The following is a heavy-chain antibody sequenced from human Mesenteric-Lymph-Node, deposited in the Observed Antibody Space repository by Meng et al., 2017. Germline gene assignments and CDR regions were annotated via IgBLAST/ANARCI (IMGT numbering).Heavy chain of an antibody. Sequence: QGQLGQPGAEVKKPGSSVKVSCKAPGGTFSSYAISWVRQAPGQGLEWMGGIIPIFGTANYAQKFQGRVTITADKSTSTAYMELSSLRSEDTAVYYCALEVGATDFDYWGQGTLVTVSS. V-gene: IGHV1-69*06. CDR2: IIPIFGTA. J-gene: IGHJ4*02. CDR1: GGTFSSYA. CDR3: ALEVGATDFDY. D-gene: IGHD1-26*01.